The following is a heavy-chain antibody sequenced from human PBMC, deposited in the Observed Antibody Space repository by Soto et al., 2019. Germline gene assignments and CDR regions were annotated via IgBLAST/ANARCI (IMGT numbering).Heavy chain of an antibody. V-gene: IGHV3-33*01. J-gene: IGHJ4*02. D-gene: IGHD3-22*01. Sequence: GGSLRLSRAASGFPFSTYGMHWVRQAPGKGLEWVAAMWYDGSSKYYADSVKGRFTISRDNSKNTLFLQMNSLTAEDTAVYYCARDRWNYDTSGPFGYWGQGTLVTVSS. CDR3: ARDRWNYDTSGPFGY. CDR1: GFPFSTYG. CDR2: MWYDGSSK.